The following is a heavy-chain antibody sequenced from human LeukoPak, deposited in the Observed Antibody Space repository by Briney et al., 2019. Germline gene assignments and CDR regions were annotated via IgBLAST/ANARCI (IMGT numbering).Heavy chain of an antibody. CDR3: ARVLNYYDSSGYYGY. V-gene: IGHV6-1*01. CDR2: TYYRSKWYN. Sequence: SQTLSLTCAISGDSVSSNSAAWNWIRQSPSRGLEWLGRTYYRSKWYNDYAVSVKSRITINPDTSKNQFSLKLSSVTAADTAVYYCARVLNYYDSSGYYGYWGQGTLVTVSS. J-gene: IGHJ4*02. CDR1: GDSVSSNSAA. D-gene: IGHD3-22*01.